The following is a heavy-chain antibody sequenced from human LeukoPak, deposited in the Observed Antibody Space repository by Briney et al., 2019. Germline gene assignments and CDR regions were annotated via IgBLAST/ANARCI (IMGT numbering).Heavy chain of an antibody. CDR1: GFTFDDYA. D-gene: IGHD2-2*01. Sequence: GGSLRLSCAASGFTFDDYAMHWVRQAPGKGLVWVSLISGDGGSTYYADSVKGRFTISRDNSKNSLYLQMNSLRTEDTALYYCAKDRVVVVPAANLRYYYYYYGMDVWGQGTTVTVSS. V-gene: IGHV3-43*02. CDR3: AKDRVVVVPAANLRYYYYYYGMDV. J-gene: IGHJ6*02. CDR2: ISGDGGST.